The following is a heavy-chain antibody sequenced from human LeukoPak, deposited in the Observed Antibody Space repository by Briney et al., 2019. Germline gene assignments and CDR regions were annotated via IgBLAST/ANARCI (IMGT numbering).Heavy chain of an antibody. CDR3: ARRPSGFDY. CDR1: GGSFSGYY. D-gene: IGHD3-10*01. CDR2: INHSGST. Sequence: SETLSLTCAVYGGSFSGYYWSWIRQPPGKGLEWIGEINHSGSTNYNPSLKSRVTISVDTSKNQFSLKPSSVTAADTAVYYCARRPSGFDYWGQGTLVTVSS. V-gene: IGHV4-34*01. J-gene: IGHJ4*02.